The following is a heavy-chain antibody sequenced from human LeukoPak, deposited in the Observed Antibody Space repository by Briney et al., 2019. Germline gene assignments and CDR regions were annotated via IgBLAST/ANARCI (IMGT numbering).Heavy chain of an antibody. D-gene: IGHD6-13*01. V-gene: IGHV1-2*02. Sequence: ASVKVSCKASGYTFSGFYLHWVRQAPGEGPEWMGWINPNSGGTNYAQKFEGRVTMTRDTSISTAYMELSSLRSDDTAVYYCARGNIALWGQGTLVTVSS. CDR1: GYTFSGFY. CDR2: INPNSGGT. J-gene: IGHJ4*02. CDR3: ARGNIAL.